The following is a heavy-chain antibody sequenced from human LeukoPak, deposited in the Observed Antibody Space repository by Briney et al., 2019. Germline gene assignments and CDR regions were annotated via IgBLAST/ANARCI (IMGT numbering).Heavy chain of an antibody. Sequence: SETLSLTCAVSGGSISSGGYSWSWIRQPPGKGLEWTGYIYHSGSTYYNPSLKSRVTISVDRSKNQFSLKLSSVTAADTAVYYCARSTYYYDSSGYYPNWFDPWGQGTLVTVSS. CDR3: ARSTYYYDSSGYYPNWFDP. CDR1: GGSISSGGYS. J-gene: IGHJ5*02. V-gene: IGHV4-30-2*01. CDR2: IYHSGST. D-gene: IGHD3-22*01.